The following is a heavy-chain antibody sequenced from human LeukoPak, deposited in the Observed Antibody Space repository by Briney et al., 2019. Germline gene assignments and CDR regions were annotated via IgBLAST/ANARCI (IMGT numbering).Heavy chain of an antibody. CDR1: GFTFSSYG. CDR2: INRNGGST. CDR3: ARGFRNGPFDC. J-gene: IGHJ4*02. D-gene: IGHD2-8*01. Sequence: PGGSLRLSCAASGFTFSSYGMSWVRQPPGKGLEWVSGINRNGGSTVYADSVKGRFTISRDNAKNSHFLQMNSLRVEDTALYYCARGFRNGPFDCWGQGTLVTVSS. V-gene: IGHV3-20*04.